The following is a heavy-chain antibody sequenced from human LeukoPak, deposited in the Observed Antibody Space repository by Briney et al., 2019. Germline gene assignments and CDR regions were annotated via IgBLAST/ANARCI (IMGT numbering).Heavy chain of an antibody. CDR2: ISYDGSNK. V-gene: IGHV3-30-3*01. J-gene: IGHJ5*02. CDR3: AREPTP. Sequence: PGGSLRLSCAASGFTFSSYAMHWVRQAPGKGLEWVAVISYDGSNKYYADSVKGRFTISRDNSKNTLYLQMNSLRAEDTAVYYCAREPTPWGQGTLVTVSS. CDR1: GFTFSSYA.